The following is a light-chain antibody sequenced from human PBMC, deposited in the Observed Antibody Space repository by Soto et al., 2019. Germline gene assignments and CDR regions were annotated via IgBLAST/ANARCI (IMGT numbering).Light chain of an antibody. CDR2: EVI. CDR3: CSDAGSGIYI. Sequence: QSVLTQPASVSGSPGQSITISCTGTSSDVGRYNFVSWYQQHPGKAPKLMIYEVIKRPSGVSNRFYGSKSGNTAPLTVSGLQAEDEADYYCCSDAGSGIYIFGTGTKVTVL. V-gene: IGLV2-23*02. J-gene: IGLJ1*01. CDR1: SSDVGRYNF.